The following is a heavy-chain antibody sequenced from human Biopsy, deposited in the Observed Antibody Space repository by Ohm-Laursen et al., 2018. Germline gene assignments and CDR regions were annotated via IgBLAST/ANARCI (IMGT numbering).Heavy chain of an antibody. V-gene: IGHV3-30*18. CDR3: AKDRYNYTPIGGFSMDV. J-gene: IGHJ6*02. CDR2: IFYDGSNT. D-gene: IGHD5-18*01. CDR1: GFTFNNYG. Sequence: SLRLSCSASGFTFNNYGMQWVRQAPGKGLEWVAFIFYDGSNTNYADSVKGRFTISRDNSRDTLYLQMSSLRAEDTAVYYCAKDRYNYTPIGGFSMDVWGQGTTVTVSS.